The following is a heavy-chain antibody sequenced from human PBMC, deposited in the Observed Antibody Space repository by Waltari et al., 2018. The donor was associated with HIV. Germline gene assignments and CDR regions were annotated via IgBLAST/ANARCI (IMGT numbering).Heavy chain of an antibody. D-gene: IGHD2-2*01. Sequence: VRQAPGKGLEWVGRIKSKTDGGTTDYAAPVKGRFTISRDDSKNTLYLQMNSLKTEDTAVYYCTTDPPSHICSSTSCYNYYGMDVWGQGTTVTVSS. V-gene: IGHV3-15*01. J-gene: IGHJ6*02. CDR3: TTDPPSHICSSTSCYNYYGMDV. CDR2: IKSKTDGGTT.